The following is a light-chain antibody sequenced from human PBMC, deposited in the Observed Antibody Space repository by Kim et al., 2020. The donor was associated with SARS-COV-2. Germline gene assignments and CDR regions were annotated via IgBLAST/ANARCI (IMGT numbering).Light chain of an antibody. CDR3: CSYAGSYIWV. CDR2: DVI. Sequence: QSALTQPRSVSGSPGQSVTISCTGTSSDVGGYSYVSWYQQHPGKAPKLMIYDVIKRPSGVPDRFSGSKSGNTASLTISGLQAEDEADYYCCSYAGSYIWVFGGGTQLTVL. J-gene: IGLJ3*02. CDR1: SSDVGGYSY. V-gene: IGLV2-11*01.